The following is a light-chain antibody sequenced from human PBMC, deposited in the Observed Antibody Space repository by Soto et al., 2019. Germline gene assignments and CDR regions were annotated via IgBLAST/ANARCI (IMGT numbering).Light chain of an antibody. J-gene: IGKJ1*01. CDR1: QNVNRY. V-gene: IGKV1-39*01. CDR2: SAS. CDR3: QQSFSSPTWT. Sequence: DIQLTQSPSSLSAAVGDRVTITCRASQNVNRYLNWYQQKPGTAPKLVIFSASSLQSGVPSRFSGSGSGTHFTLTISRLQPEDFAIYYCQQSFSSPTWTFGQGTKVEIK.